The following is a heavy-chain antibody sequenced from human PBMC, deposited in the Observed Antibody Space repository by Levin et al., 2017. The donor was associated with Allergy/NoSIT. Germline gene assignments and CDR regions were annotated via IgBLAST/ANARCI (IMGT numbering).Heavy chain of an antibody. D-gene: IGHD4-17*01. CDR2: ISYDGSNK. Sequence: PGGSLRLSCAASGFTFSSYAMHWVRQAPGKGLEWVAVISYDGSNKYYADSVKGRFTISRDNSKNTLYLQMNSLRAEDTAVYYCARDRGRYGEYYFDYWGQGTLVTVSS. CDR3: ARDRGRYGEYYFDY. J-gene: IGHJ4*02. CDR1: GFTFSSYA. V-gene: IGHV3-30-3*01.